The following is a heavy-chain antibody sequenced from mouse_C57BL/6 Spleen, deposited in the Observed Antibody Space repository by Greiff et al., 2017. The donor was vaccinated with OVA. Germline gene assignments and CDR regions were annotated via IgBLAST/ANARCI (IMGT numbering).Heavy chain of an antibody. CDR3: ARPDGSSYDWFAY. J-gene: IGHJ3*01. CDR2: IDPSDSYT. D-gene: IGHD1-1*01. Sequence: QVQLQQPGAELVKPGASVKLSCKASGYTFTSYWMQWVKQRPGQGLAWIGEIDPSDSYTNYNQKFKGKATLTVDTSSSTAYMQLSSLTSEDSAVYYCARPDGSSYDWFAYWGQGTLVTVSA. CDR1: GYTFTSYW. V-gene: IGHV1-50*01.